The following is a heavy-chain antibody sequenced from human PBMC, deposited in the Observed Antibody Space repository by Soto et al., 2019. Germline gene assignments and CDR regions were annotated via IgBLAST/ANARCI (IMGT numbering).Heavy chain of an antibody. V-gene: IGHV4-30-2*01. CDR1: GGSINSSGYS. J-gene: IGHJ4*02. CDR2: IYHSGST. D-gene: IGHD1-20*01. Sequence: TLSITCPVSGGSINSSGYSWSWIRQPPGKGLEWIGYIYHSGSTYYNPSLKSRVTISVDRSKNQFSLKLSSVTAEDTAVYYCAKPPDYNWNDYWGQGTLVTVSS. CDR3: AKPPDYNWNDY.